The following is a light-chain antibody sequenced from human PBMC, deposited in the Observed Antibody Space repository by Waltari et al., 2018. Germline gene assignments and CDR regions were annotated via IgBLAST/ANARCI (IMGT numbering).Light chain of an antibody. J-gene: IGKJ3*01. CDR1: QNINNY. V-gene: IGKV1-39*01. CDR2: DVS. Sequence: DIQLTQSPSSVSASIGDRVPITFRSSQNINNYLNWYHHKPGRAPKLLVSDVSNLENGVPSRFSGSGYGAEFTLTITSLQPEDVGTYYCHQYYTAPLTFGPGARVEIK. CDR3: HQYYTAPLT.